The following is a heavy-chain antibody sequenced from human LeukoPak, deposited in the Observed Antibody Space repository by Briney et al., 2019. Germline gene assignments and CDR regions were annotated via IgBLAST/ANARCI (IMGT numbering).Heavy chain of an antibody. D-gene: IGHD2-2*03. CDR2: IHNSGRT. Sequence: PSETLSLTCSVSGGSVSSYYWSWIRQSPGKGLEWIGYIHNSGRTNYNPSLKSRVTGFVDTSKNQFSLKLSSVTAADTAVYYCARSLDGYCSSTSCTMFDYWGQGTLVTVSS. CDR1: GGSVSSYY. J-gene: IGHJ4*02. CDR3: ARSLDGYCSSTSCTMFDY. V-gene: IGHV4-59*02.